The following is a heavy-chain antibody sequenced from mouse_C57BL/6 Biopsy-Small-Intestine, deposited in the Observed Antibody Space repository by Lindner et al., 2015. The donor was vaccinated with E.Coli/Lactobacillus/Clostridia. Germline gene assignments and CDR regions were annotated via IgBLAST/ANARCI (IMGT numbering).Heavy chain of an antibody. CDR3: ATLISDYDFWNGHNFHDY. D-gene: IGHD2-4*01. J-gene: IGHJ4*01. V-gene: IGHV1-4*01. CDR1: GGTFSSYA. Sequence: SVKVSCKASGGTFSSYAITWVRQAPGQGLEWMGGIINVFGTTQYAQKFQGRVTITADKSTSTAYMELSSLRSEDTAVYYCATLISDYDFWNGHNFHDYWGQGTLVTVSS. CDR2: IINVFGTT.